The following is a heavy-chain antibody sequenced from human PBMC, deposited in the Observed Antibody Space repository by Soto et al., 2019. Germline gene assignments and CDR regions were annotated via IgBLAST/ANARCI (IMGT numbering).Heavy chain of an antibody. D-gene: IGHD5-12*01. Sequence: EVQLVESGGGLVQPGGSLRLSCATSGFTFTNCWLHSVRQAPGKGLMWVARITPDGSYTSYADSVKGRFPISRDNAKNTLYLQMNGLRAEDTAIYYCARDLIIVDTPGDDFDYWGQGTLVAVPS. CDR2: ITPDGSYT. V-gene: IGHV3-74*01. CDR1: GFTFTNCW. J-gene: IGHJ4*02. CDR3: ARDLIIVDTPGDDFDY.